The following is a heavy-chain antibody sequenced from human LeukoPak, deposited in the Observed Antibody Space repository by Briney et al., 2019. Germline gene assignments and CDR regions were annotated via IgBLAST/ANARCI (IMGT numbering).Heavy chain of an antibody. CDR2: IYYSGST. CDR3: ARQVTSYNWNGEFDP. CDR1: GGSISSYY. D-gene: IGHD1-20*01. V-gene: IGHV4-59*08. Sequence: SETLSLTCTVSGGSISSYYWSWIRQPPGKGLEWIGYIYYSGSTNYNPSLKSRVTISVDTSENQFSLKLSSVTAADTAVYYCARQVTSYNWNGEFDPWGQGTLVTVSS. J-gene: IGHJ5*02.